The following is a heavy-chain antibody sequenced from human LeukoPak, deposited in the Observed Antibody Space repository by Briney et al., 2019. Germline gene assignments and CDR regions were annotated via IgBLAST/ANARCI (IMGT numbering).Heavy chain of an antibody. D-gene: IGHD2-15*01. J-gene: IGHJ4*02. CDR3: AREQILGYCSGGSCYGSPGGVDY. Sequence: ASEKVSCKASGYTFTGYYMHWVRQAPGQGLEWMGWINPNSGGTNYAQKFQGRVTMTRDTSISTAYMELSRLRSDDTAVYYCAREQILGYCSGGSCYGSPGGVDYWGQGTLVTVSS. CDR2: INPNSGGT. CDR1: GYTFTGYY. V-gene: IGHV1-2*02.